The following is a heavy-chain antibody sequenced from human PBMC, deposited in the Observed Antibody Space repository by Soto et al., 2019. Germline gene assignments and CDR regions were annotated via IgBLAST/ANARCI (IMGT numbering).Heavy chain of an antibody. V-gene: IGHV1-69*01. J-gene: IGHJ4*02. CDR1: GGTFSSYA. CDR2: IIPIFGTA. D-gene: IGHD5-18*01. CDR3: ARGPTWIQLWTPVYFDY. Sequence: QVQLVQSGAEVKKPGSSVKVSCKASGGTFSSYAISWVRQAPGQGLAWMGGIIPIFGTANYAQKFQGRVTITADESTSTAYMELSSLRSEDTAVYYCARGPTWIQLWTPVYFDYWGQGTLVTVSS.